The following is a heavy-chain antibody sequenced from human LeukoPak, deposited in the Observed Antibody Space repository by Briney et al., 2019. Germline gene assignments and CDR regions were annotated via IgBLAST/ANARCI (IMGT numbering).Heavy chain of an antibody. CDR3: ARERRAATGIDY. Sequence: PSETLSLTCTVSGGSISSSSYYWGWIRQPPGKGLEWIGSIYYSGSTYYNPSLKSRVTISVDTSKNQFSLKLSSVTAADTAVYYCARERRAATGIDYWGQGTLVTVSS. V-gene: IGHV4-39*07. D-gene: IGHD2-15*01. CDR2: IYYSGST. CDR1: GGSISSSSYY. J-gene: IGHJ4*02.